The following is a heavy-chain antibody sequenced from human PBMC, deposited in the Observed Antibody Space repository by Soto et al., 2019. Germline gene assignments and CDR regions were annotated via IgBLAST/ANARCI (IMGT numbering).Heavy chain of an antibody. D-gene: IGHD6-13*01. V-gene: IGHV1-18*04. CDR2: ISAYNGNT. J-gene: IGHJ5*02. CDR1: GYTFTSYG. Sequence: QVQLVQSGAEVKKPGASVKVSCKASGYTFTSYGISWVRQAPGQGLEWMGWISAYNGNTNYAQKLQGRVTMTTDTSTSRAYMELRSLRSDDTAVYYCARDRVSAAAGTRYGWFDPWGQGTLVTVSS. CDR3: ARDRVSAAAGTRYGWFDP.